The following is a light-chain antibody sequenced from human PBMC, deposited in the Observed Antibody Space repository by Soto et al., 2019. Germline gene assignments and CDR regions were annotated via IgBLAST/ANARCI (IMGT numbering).Light chain of an antibody. CDR3: QQYGSSPGT. CDR2: GAS. V-gene: IGKV3-20*01. CDR1: QSVSSY. Sequence: EIVLTQSPGTLSLSPGERATLSCRASQSVSSYLAWYQQKPGQAPRLLISGASSRATGIPDRFSGSVSGTDFTLTISRLEPEEFAVYYCQQYGSSPGTFGGGTKVDIK. J-gene: IGKJ4*01.